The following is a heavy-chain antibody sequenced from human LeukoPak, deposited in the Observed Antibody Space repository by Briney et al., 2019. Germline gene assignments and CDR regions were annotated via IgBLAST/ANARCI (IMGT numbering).Heavy chain of an antibody. CDR3: ARYSSSSGGAAYYLDY. CDR1: GFTLRNYW. V-gene: IGHV3-74*01. CDR2: ISGDGSVT. J-gene: IGHJ4*01. Sequence: GESLKISCTASGFTLRNYWMHWVRQVPGKRLVWVSRISGDGSVTNYADSVQGRFTISRDNAKDILYLQINSLRSEDTAVYYCARYSSSSGGAAYYLDYWGHGTLVTVS. D-gene: IGHD6-6*01.